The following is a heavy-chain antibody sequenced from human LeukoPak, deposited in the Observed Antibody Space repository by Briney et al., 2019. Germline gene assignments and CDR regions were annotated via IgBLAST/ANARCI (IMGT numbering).Heavy chain of an antibody. CDR2: IYFSET. Sequence: SETLSLTCTVSGGSTSDTTYYWAWIRQPPGKGLEWIGSIYFSETKYNPSLKSRITISGDTSKNQFSLKLSSVTAADTAVYFCASPSKLVISRGGFDIWGRGTMVTAS. CDR3: ASPSKLVISRGGFDI. J-gene: IGHJ3*02. V-gene: IGHV4-39*01. D-gene: IGHD3-22*01. CDR1: GGSTSDTTYY.